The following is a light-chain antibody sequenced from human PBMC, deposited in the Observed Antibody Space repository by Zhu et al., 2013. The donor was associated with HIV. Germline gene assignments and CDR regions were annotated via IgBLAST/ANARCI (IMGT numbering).Light chain of an antibody. J-gene: IGKJ2*03. V-gene: IGKV2-24*01. CDR2: KLS. CDR1: QSLKHSNGNTY. CDR3: MQTTQFPYS. Sequence: DIVLTQTPLSSPVTLGQPASISCRSTQSLKHSNGNTYLSWLHQRPGQPPRLLIYKLSNRFSGVSDRFSGSGAGTDFTLRISRVEAEDVGTYFCMQTTQFPYSFGPGTNLEI.